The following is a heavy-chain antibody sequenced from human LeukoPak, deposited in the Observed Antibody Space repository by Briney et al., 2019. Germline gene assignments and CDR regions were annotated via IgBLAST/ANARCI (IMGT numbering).Heavy chain of an antibody. CDR3: AKDLKVGRLADNFDY. V-gene: IGHV3-23*01. J-gene: IGHJ4*02. CDR2: ISGGGGNT. CDR1: GFTFSNYA. Sequence: PGGSLRLSCAASGFTFSNYAMSWVRQAPGKGLEWVSTISGGGGNTYYADSVKGRFTISRDKSKNTLYLQMNSLRAEDTAVYYCAKDLKVGRLADNFDYWGQGTLVTVSS. D-gene: IGHD1-26*01.